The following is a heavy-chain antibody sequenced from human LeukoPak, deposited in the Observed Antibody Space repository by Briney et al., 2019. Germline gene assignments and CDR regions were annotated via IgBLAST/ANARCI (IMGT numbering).Heavy chain of an antibody. J-gene: IGHJ4*02. CDR1: GFTFDDYA. Sequence: PGGSLRLSCAASGFTFDDYAMHWVRQARGKGLEWVSLISWDGGSTYYADSVKGRFTISRDNSKNSLYLQMNSLRAEDTALYYCAKDDSSGWWVDYRGQGTLVTVSS. CDR3: AKDDSSGWWVDY. V-gene: IGHV3-43D*03. CDR2: ISWDGGST. D-gene: IGHD6-19*01.